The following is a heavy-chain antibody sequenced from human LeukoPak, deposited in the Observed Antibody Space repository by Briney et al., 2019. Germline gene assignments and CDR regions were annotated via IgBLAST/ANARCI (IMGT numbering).Heavy chain of an antibody. CDR3: ATDARYDILTGYPRLDY. V-gene: IGHV1-24*01. Sequence: ASVKVSCKVSGYTLTELSTHWVRQAPGKGLEWMGGFDPEDGETIYAQKFQGRVTMTEDTSTDTAYMELSSLRSEDTAVYYCATDARYDILTGYPRLDYWGQGTLVTVSS. D-gene: IGHD3-9*01. J-gene: IGHJ4*02. CDR1: GYTLTELS. CDR2: FDPEDGET.